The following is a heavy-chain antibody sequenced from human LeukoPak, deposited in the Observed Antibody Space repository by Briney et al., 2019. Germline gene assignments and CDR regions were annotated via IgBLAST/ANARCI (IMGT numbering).Heavy chain of an antibody. J-gene: IGHJ4*02. Sequence: GRSLRLSCAASGFSFSSYGMHWVRQAPGKGLEWVAVIWYDGSNKHYADSVKGRFTISRDNSKNTLYLQMNNLRAEDTAVYYCARGGLTNYYFDHWGQGTLVTVSS. CDR2: IWYDGSNK. CDR3: ARGGLTNYYFDH. V-gene: IGHV3-33*01. D-gene: IGHD3-9*01. CDR1: GFSFSSYG.